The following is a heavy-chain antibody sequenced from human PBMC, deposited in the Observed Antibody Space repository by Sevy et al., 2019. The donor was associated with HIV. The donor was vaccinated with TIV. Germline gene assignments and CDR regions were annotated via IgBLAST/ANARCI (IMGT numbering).Heavy chain of an antibody. D-gene: IGHD1-26*01. J-gene: IGHJ3*02. CDR1: GFTFSSYG. V-gene: IGHV3-33*06. CDR3: AKDAKWEPLDREHAFDI. Sequence: GGSLRLSCAASGFTFSSYGMHWVRQAPGKGLEWVAVIWYDGSNKYYADSVKGRFTISRDNSKNTLYLQMNSLRAEDTAVYYCAKDAKWEPLDREHAFDIWGQGTMVTVSS. CDR2: IWYDGSNK.